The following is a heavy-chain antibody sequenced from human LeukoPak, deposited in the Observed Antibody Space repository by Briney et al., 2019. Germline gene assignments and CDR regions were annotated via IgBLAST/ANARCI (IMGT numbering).Heavy chain of an antibody. CDR1: GFTFSDYY. CDR3: ARVRGYSYGFFDY. Sequence: GGSLRLSCAASGFTFSDYYMSWIRQAPGKGLEWVSYISSSSSYTNYADSVKGRFTISRDNAKNSLYLQMNSLRAEDTAVYYCARVRGYSYGFFDYWSQGTLVTVSS. V-gene: IGHV3-11*05. J-gene: IGHJ4*02. D-gene: IGHD5-18*01. CDR2: ISSSSSYT.